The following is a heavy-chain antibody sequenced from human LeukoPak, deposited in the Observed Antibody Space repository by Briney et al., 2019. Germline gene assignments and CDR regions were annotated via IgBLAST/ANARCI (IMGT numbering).Heavy chain of an antibody. CDR3: ARGQSGYFSTPFDY. CDR2: INHSGST. CDR1: GGSFSGYY. D-gene: IGHD3-22*01. V-gene: IGHV4-34*01. J-gene: IGHJ4*02. Sequence: SETLSLTCAVYGGSFSGYYWSWIRQPPGKGLEWIGEINHSGSTNYNPSLKSRVTISVDTSKNQFSLKLSSVTAADTAVYYCARGQSGYFSTPFDYWGQGTLVTVSS.